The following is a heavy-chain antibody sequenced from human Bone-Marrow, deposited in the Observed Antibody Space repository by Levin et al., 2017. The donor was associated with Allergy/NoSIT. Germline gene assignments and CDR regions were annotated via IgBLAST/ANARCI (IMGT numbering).Heavy chain of an antibody. Sequence: PGGSLRLSCTASGFTFSDYYMAWIRQAPGKGLEWLSYISTSSRSIIYADSVKGRFTISRDNAKNSLYLEMNSLRPEDTAIYYCATVVRYLLYYFDSWGQGTLVTVSS. CDR1: GFTFSDYY. CDR2: ISTSSRSI. J-gene: IGHJ4*02. V-gene: IGHV3-11*05. CDR3: ATVVRYLLYYFDS. D-gene: IGHD3-10*01.